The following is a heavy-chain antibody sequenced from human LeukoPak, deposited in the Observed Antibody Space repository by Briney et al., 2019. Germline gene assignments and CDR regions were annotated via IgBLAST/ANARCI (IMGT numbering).Heavy chain of an antibody. CDR1: GTSFFSYY. Sequence: SETLSLTCAVSGTSFFSYYCSWIRQPPGKGLEWIGEVNHSGYTNDNPSLKSRVTITVDTSKNQFSLRQSPRTAANAGVYFCARMTTGHDFWGQGTLVTVSS. J-gene: IGHJ4*02. D-gene: IGHD4-17*01. CDR2: VNHSGYT. V-gene: IGHV4-34*01. CDR3: ARMTTGHDF.